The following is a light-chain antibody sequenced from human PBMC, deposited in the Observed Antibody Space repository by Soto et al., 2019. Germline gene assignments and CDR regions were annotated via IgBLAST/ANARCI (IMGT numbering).Light chain of an antibody. V-gene: IGKV3-15*01. CDR2: YVS. J-gene: IGKJ3*01. Sequence: EMVMTQSPATLSVSPGERVTLSRRASESVHSNLAWYQQKPGQGPSLLIYYVSTRVTGVPDRFSGSGSGTEFTLTISSLQSEDFGVYYCQHYSNWPPTFGPGTKVEIK. CDR1: ESVHSN. CDR3: QHYSNWPPT.